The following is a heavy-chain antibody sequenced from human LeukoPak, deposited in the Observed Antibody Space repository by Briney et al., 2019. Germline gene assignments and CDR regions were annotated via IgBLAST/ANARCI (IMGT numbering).Heavy chain of an antibody. Sequence: SETLSLTCTVSGYSISSGYYWSWIRQPPGKGLEWIGYIYYSGSTNYNPSLKSRVTISVDTSKNQFSLKLSSVTAADTAVYYCARFTFGGVVDYWGQGTLVTVSS. CDR2: IYYSGST. D-gene: IGHD3-16*01. V-gene: IGHV4-38-2*02. CDR1: GYSISSGYY. J-gene: IGHJ4*02. CDR3: ARFTFGGVVDY.